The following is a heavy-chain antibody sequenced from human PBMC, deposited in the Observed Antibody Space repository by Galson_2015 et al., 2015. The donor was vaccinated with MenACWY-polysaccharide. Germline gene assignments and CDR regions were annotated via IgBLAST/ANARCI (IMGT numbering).Heavy chain of an antibody. CDR3: ARDPDTASKIDY. Sequence: SLRLSCAASGFTFSSHWMSWVRQAPGKRLEWVAYINEHGSPMYYADSVKGRFTISRDNAKNSLYLQMNTLRVEDTAVYYCARDPDTASKIDYWGQGTLVTVSS. CDR1: GFTFSSHW. D-gene: IGHD5-18*01. CDR2: INEHGSPM. J-gene: IGHJ4*02. V-gene: IGHV3-7*01.